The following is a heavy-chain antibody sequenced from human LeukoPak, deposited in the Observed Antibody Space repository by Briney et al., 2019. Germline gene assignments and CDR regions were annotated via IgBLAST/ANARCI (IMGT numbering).Heavy chain of an antibody. D-gene: IGHD1-26*01. CDR3: AALVGAKPKTGMDV. CDR1: GFTFSSYA. J-gene: IGHJ6*02. V-gene: IGHV3-23*01. Sequence: PGGSLRLSCAASGFTFSSYAMSWVRQAPGKGLEWVSAISGSGGSTYYADSVKGRFTISRDNSKNTLYLQMNSLIAEDTAVYYCAALVGAKPKTGMDVWGQVTTVNVSS. CDR2: ISGSGGST.